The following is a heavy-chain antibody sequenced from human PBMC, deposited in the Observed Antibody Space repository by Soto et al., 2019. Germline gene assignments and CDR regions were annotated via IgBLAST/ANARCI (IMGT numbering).Heavy chain of an antibody. D-gene: IGHD3-3*01. V-gene: IGHV3-30*03. CDR2: ISNDGRVQ. CDR3: ARDIWSGDYKWFDS. Sequence: VPLVESGGGVVQPGRSLRLSCTSSTISINVHGIQWVRQAPAKGLEWLAFISNDGRVQYYADSVKGRFTISRDYSKNTVDLQMNSLRNEETAVYYCARDIWSGDYKWFDSWGPGTLVTVSS. CDR1: TISINVHG. J-gene: IGHJ5*01.